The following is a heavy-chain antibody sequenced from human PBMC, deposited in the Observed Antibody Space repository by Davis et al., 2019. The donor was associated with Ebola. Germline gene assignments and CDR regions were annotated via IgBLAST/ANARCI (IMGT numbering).Heavy chain of an antibody. CDR1: GGSISSGDYY. V-gene: IGHV4-61*08. CDR2: IYYSGST. D-gene: IGHD6-13*01. J-gene: IGHJ5*02. CDR3: ARGLGMGWFDP. Sequence: SETLSLTCTVSGGSISSGDYYWSWIRQPPGKGLEWIGYIYYSGSTNYNPSLKSRVTISIDTSRNQFSLKVTSVTAADTAVYYCARGLGMGWFDPWGQGTLVTVSS.